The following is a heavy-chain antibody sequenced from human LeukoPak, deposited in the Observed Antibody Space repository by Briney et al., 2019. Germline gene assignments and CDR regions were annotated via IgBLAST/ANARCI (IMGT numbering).Heavy chain of an antibody. J-gene: IGHJ4*02. D-gene: IGHD3-10*01. Sequence: SETLSLTCTVSGGSISSGDYYWSWIRQPPGKGLEWIGYIYYSGSTYYSPSLKSRVTISVDTSKNQFSLKLSSVTAADTAVYYCARDHGSGSYQFDYWGQGTLVTVSS. CDR2: IYYSGST. V-gene: IGHV4-30-4*08. CDR3: ARDHGSGSYQFDY. CDR1: GGSISSGDYY.